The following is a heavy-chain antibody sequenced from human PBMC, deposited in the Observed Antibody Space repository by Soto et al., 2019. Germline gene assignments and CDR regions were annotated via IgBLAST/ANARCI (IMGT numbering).Heavy chain of an antibody. CDR3: AKFSAHSMYDISSAPDY. CDR1: GFAFSSYA. Sequence: GGSLRLSCSASGFAFSSYAMDWVRQAPGKXLEWVSSIPGSGGRTYFAASVMGRFSISRDNSQKTVSLQMYSLRAEDTAVHYCAKFSAHSMYDISSAPDYWGQGTLVTVSS. J-gene: IGHJ4*02. V-gene: IGHV3-23*01. CDR2: IPGSGGRT. D-gene: IGHD2-8*01.